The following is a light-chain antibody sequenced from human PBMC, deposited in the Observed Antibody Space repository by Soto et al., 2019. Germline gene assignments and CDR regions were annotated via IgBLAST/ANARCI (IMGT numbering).Light chain of an antibody. CDR2: DVS. J-gene: IGKJ4*01. V-gene: IGKV3-11*01. CDR1: QSVSNS. Sequence: EIVLTQSPATLYLSPGERATLSCWASQSVSNSLAWYQQRPGQSPRLLIYDVSTRATGIPARFGGSGSGTDFTLTISSLETEDFAVYCCQQRTNWPLTFGGGTQVEI. CDR3: QQRTNWPLT.